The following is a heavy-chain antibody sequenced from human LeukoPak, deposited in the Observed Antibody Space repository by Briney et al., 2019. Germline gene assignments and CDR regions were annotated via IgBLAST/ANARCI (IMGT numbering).Heavy chain of an antibody. J-gene: IGHJ6*03. D-gene: IGHD5-18*01. Sequence: GGSLRLSCAASGFTFSGHAMSWVRQAPGEGLEWVSAVSGSGDNTYYADSVKGRFTISRDNSKNTLYLHMSSLRAEDTAVYYCACTAYYYYLDVWGKGTTVTVSS. V-gene: IGHV3-23*01. CDR2: VSGSGDNT. CDR1: GFTFSGHA. CDR3: ACTAYYYYLDV.